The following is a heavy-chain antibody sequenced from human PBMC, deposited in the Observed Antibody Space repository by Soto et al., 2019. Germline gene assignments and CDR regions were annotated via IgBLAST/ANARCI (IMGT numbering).Heavy chain of an antibody. Sequence: GASVKVSCKASGYIFTNYNMHWVRQAPGQGLEWMGLINPGDGSSNYAQKFQGRVTVTRDTSTSTVYMELSSLRSEDTALYYCVRGRPSRWSHWGQGTLVTVSS. D-gene: IGHD6-19*01. V-gene: IGHV1-46*03. CDR3: VRGRPSRWSH. J-gene: IGHJ4*02. CDR2: INPGDGSS. CDR1: GYIFTNYN.